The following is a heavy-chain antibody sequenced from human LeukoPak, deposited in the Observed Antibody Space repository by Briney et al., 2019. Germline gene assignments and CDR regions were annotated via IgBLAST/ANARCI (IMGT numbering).Heavy chain of an antibody. CDR2: IYYSGST. CDR1: GASISSYY. J-gene: IGHJ5*02. V-gene: IGHV4-59*01. D-gene: IGHD3-3*01. Sequence: SETLSLTCTVSGASISSYYWSWIRQPPGKGLEWIVFIYYSGSTNYNPSLKSRVTMSLDTSKNQFSLKLTSVIAADTAVYYCARGYDFWSGQNWFDPWGQGTLVTVSS. CDR3: ARGYDFWSGQNWFDP.